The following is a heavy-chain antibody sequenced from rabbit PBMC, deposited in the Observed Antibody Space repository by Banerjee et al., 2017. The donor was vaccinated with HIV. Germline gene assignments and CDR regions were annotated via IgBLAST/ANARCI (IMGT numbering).Heavy chain of an antibody. CDR1: GFDFSSYY. CDR2: IYGGSGST. J-gene: IGHJ4*01. D-gene: IGHD4-2*01. CDR3: AGGYAGNGIAFKL. Sequence: QSLEESGGDLVKPEGSLTLSCKASGFDFSSYYMSWVRQAPGKGLEWIGIIYGGSGSTDSASWGQGRFTLSQASSTTVTRQMPGLPPTDPPTYLWAGGYAGNGIAFKLWGQGTLVPVS. V-gene: IGHV1S40*01.